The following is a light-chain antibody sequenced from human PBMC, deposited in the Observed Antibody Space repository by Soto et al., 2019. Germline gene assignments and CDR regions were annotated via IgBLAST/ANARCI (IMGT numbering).Light chain of an antibody. CDR1: QGIRND. J-gene: IGKJ1*01. CDR2: AAS. CDR3: QKYNSAPRT. V-gene: IGKV1-27*01. Sequence: DIQMTQSPSSLSASVGDRVAISCRASQGIRNDLGWYQQKPGKVPKLLIYAASTLQSGVPSRFSGSGSGTDFTLTISSLQPEDVATYYCQKYNSAPRTFGQGTKVDIK.